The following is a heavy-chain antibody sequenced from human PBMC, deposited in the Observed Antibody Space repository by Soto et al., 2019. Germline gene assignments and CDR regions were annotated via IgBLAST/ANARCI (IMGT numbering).Heavy chain of an antibody. V-gene: IGHV3-53*01. Sequence: GGSLTLSCAVSGLTVSRTQMSWVRQAPGKGLQWVSVIYSAGSTYYATAVKGRFTISRDISENKIFLELNGLTVDDTAVYYCARAREPEYSSSIFFDYWGRGTVVTVSS. CDR2: IYSAGST. J-gene: IGHJ4*01. D-gene: IGHD6-6*01. CDR1: GLTVSRTQ. CDR3: ARAREPEYSSSIFFDY.